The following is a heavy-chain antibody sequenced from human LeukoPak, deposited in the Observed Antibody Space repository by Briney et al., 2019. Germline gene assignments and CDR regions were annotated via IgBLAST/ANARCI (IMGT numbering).Heavy chain of an antibody. J-gene: IGHJ6*02. CDR1: GGSISSGGYS. CDR3: VRGFLGLNGGI. Sequence: SETLSLTCAVSGGSISSGGYSWSWIRQPPGKGLEWIGYIYHSGVTTYNPSLKSRVTISLDMSKNQISLKLNSATAADTAVYYCVRGFLGLNGGIWGQGTTVTVSS. V-gene: IGHV4-30-2*01. CDR2: IYHSGVT. D-gene: IGHD3-16*01.